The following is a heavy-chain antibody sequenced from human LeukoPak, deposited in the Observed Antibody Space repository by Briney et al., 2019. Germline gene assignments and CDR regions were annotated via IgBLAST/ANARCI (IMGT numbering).Heavy chain of an antibody. D-gene: IGHD2-2*01. CDR3: ARDYAMDV. V-gene: IGHV1-69*05. Sequence: SVKVSCKASGGTFSSYAISWVRQAPGQGLEWMGGIIPIFGTANYAQKFQGGVTMTRNTSISTAYMELSSLRSEDTAVYYCARDYAMDVWGQGTTVTVSS. CDR2: IIPIFGTA. CDR1: GGTFSSYA. J-gene: IGHJ6*02.